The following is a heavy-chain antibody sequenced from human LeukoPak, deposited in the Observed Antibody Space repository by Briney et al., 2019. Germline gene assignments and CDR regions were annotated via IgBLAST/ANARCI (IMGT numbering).Heavy chain of an antibody. V-gene: IGHV4-59*08. CDR2: IYYSGST. D-gene: IGHD3-22*01. CDR1: GGSISSYY. CDR3: ARHSPRDYYDSSGYFAN. Sequence: SETLSLTCTVSGGSISSYYWSWIRQPPGKGLEWIGYIYYSGSTNYNPSLKSRVTISVDTSKNQFSLKLSSVTAADTAVYYCARHSPRDYYDSSGYFANWGQGTLVTVSS. J-gene: IGHJ4*02.